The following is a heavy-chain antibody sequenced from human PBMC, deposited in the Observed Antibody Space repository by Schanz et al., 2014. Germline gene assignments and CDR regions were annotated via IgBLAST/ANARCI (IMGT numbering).Heavy chain of an antibody. CDR1: NYIFTKYY. V-gene: IGHV1-46*01. J-gene: IGHJ3*02. CDR2: INPYDDTI. CDR3: VTEKRMESGTWAKAFDI. D-gene: IGHD3-3*01. Sequence: QVQLVQSGAEVKKPGASVKLSCKASNYIFTKYYIHCVRLAPGQGLEWMGLINPYDDTIDYAKKFQGRFTMTRDTSTTTVYMELSSLRSDDTAMYYCVTEKRMESGTWAKAFDIWGQGTWVTVSS.